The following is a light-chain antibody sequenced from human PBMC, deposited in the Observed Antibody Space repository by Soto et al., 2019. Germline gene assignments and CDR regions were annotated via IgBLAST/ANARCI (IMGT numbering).Light chain of an antibody. V-gene: IGLV2-23*03. CDR1: SSDVGSYNL. CDR3: CSYAGSGTFV. J-gene: IGLJ2*01. Sequence: QSALTQPASVSGSPGQSITISCTGTSSDVGSYNLVSWYQQHPGKAPKLMIFEGNKRPSGVSNRFSGSKSGNTASLTISGLQAEDEANYYCCSYAGSGTFVFGGGTKLTVL. CDR2: EGN.